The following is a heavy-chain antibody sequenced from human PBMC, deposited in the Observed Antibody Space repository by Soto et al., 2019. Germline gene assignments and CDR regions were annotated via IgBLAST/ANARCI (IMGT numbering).Heavy chain of an antibody. D-gene: IGHD2-15*01. Sequence: GGSLRLSCSASGFTFSSFAMSWVRQAPGKGLEWVSTTSVRDNSTYYADSVKGRFTISRDNSKNTLYLQMNSLRAEDTALYYCAREYCGGGTCKPFDCWGQGSLVTVSS. J-gene: IGHJ4*02. CDR3: AREYCGGGTCKPFDC. V-gene: IGHV3-23*01. CDR2: TSVRDNST. CDR1: GFTFSSFA.